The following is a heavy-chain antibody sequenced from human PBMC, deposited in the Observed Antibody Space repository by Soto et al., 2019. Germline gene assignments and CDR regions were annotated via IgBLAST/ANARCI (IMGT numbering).Heavy chain of an antibody. J-gene: IGHJ5*02. Sequence: SVKVSCKASGFTFTSSAVQWVRQARVQRLEWIGWIVVGSGNTNYAQKFQERVTITRDMSTSTAYMELSSLRSEDTAVYYCAADPDQYCTNGVCYTGWFDPWGQGTLVTVSS. V-gene: IGHV1-58*01. D-gene: IGHD2-8*01. CDR3: AADPDQYCTNGVCYTGWFDP. CDR1: GFTFTSSA. CDR2: IVVGSGNT.